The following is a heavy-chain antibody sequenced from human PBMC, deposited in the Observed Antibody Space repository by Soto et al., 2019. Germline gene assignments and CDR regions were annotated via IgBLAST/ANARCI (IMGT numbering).Heavy chain of an antibody. CDR3: ARSSVRGWSY. V-gene: IGHV4-34*01. Sequence: QVQLQQWGAGLLKPSETLSLTCAVYGGSFSGYYWTWIRQPPGKGLEWIGEITHSGSANYNPSLKSRVTISVDTSKTQFSLNLNSVTAADTAVYYCARSSVRGWSYWGQGTLVTVSS. J-gene: IGHJ4*02. CDR2: ITHSGSA. CDR1: GGSFSGYY. D-gene: IGHD3-10*02.